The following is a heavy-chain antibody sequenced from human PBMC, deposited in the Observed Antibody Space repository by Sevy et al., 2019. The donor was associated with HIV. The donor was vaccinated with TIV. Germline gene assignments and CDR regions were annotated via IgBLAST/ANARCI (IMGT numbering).Heavy chain of an antibody. CDR3: ASQRGGYERQYYFDY. J-gene: IGHJ4*02. CDR1: GFSFSIYS. D-gene: IGHD5-12*01. Sequence: GGSLRLSCAASGFSFSIYSMNWVRQAPGRELEWVSYMSNTGSTIHYADSVKGRFTISRDNAKNSLYLQMNSLRAEDTAVYYCASQRGGYERQYYFDYWGQGTLVTVSS. CDR2: MSNTGSTI. V-gene: IGHV3-48*01.